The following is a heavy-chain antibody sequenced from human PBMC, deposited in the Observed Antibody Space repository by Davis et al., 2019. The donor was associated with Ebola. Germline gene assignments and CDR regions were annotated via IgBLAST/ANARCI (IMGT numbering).Heavy chain of an antibody. J-gene: IGHJ6*02. D-gene: IGHD6-13*01. CDR3: ATGGIAAADDYGMDV. V-gene: IGHV1-3*01. Sequence: AASVKVSCQASGYTFINYAIHWVRQAPGQRLEWMGWITAGDGKIIYSKNFQGRLTITRDTAATTAYMELSSLGSEDTAVYYCATGGIAAADDYGMDVWGQGTTVTVSS. CDR2: ITAGDGKI. CDR1: GYTFINYA.